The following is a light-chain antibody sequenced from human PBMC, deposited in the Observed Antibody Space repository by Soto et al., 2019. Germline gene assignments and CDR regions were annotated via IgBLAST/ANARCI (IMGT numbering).Light chain of an antibody. CDR1: SSNIGAGYD. J-gene: IGLJ2*01. CDR3: QSYDSSLSASV. V-gene: IGLV1-40*01. Sequence: QSVLTQPPSVSGAPGQRVTISCTGSSSNIGAGYDVHWYQHLPGTAPNLLIYGNNNRPSGVPDRFSGSKSGTSASLAITGLQAEDEADNYCQSYDSSLSASVFGGGTKLTVL. CDR2: GNN.